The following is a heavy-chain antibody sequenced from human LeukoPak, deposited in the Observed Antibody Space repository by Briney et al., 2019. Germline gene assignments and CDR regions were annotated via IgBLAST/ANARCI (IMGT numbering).Heavy chain of an antibody. CDR1: GYSISSGYY. D-gene: IGHD6-13*01. CDR3: AGWSSWYRFHFDY. J-gene: IGHJ4*02. V-gene: IGHV4-38-2*02. Sequence: PSETLSLTCTVSGYSISSGYYWGWIRQPPGKGLEWIGSIYHSGSTYYNPSLKSRVTISVDTSKNQFSLKLSSVTAADTAVYYCAGWSSWYRFHFDYWGQGTLVTVSS. CDR2: IYHSGST.